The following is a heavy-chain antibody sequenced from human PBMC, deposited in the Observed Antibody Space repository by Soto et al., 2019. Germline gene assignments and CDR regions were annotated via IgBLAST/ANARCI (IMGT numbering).Heavy chain of an antibody. CDR2: IYHTGNT. D-gene: IGHD2-21*02. CDR1: GGSISSSNW. J-gene: IGHJ3*02. Sequence: TLSLTCAVSGGSISSSNWWSWVRQPPGKGLEWIGEIYHTGNTNYNPSLKSRVTISVDKSKNQFSLKLSSVTAADTAVYYCARDLRLVVVTANILDAFDIWGQGTMVTVSS. V-gene: IGHV4-4*02. CDR3: ARDLRLVVVTANILDAFDI.